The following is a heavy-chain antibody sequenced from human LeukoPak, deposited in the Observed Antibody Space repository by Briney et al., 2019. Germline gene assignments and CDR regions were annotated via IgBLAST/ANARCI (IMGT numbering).Heavy chain of an antibody. Sequence: GESLKISCKGSGYSFTSYGISWVRQAPGQGLEWMGWISAYNGNTNYAQKFQGRVTMTTDTSTSTAYMELRSLRSDDTAVYYCARSARHSSWFPFWGQGTLVTVSS. D-gene: IGHD6-13*01. CDR1: GYSFTSYG. CDR3: ARSARHSSWFPF. CDR2: ISAYNGNT. J-gene: IGHJ4*02. V-gene: IGHV1-18*01.